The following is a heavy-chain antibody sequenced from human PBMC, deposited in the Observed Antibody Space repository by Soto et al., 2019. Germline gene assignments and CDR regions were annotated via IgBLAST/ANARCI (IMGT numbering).Heavy chain of an antibody. V-gene: IGHV4-30-4*01. CDR2: IYYSGST. CDR3: AREAGRYCSGGSCYNWFDP. CDR1: GGSISSGDYY. D-gene: IGHD2-15*01. J-gene: IGHJ5*02. Sequence: SETLSLTCTVSGGSISSGDYYWSWIRQPPGKGLEWIGYIYYSGSTYYNPSLKSRVTISVDTSKSQFSLKLSSVTAADTAVYYCAREAGRYCSGGSCYNWFDPWGQGTLVTVS.